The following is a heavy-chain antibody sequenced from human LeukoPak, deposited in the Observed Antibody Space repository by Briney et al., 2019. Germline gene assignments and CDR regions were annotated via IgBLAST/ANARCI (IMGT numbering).Heavy chain of an antibody. CDR3: ARPYGSGSSKNWFDP. CDR2: INHRGST. Sequence: SETLSLTCAVYGRSFSGYYWSWIRQPPGKGLEWIGEINHRGSTNYNPSLKSRVTISVDTSKNQFSLKLSSVTAADTAVYYCARPYGSGSSKNWFDPWGQGTLVTVSS. D-gene: IGHD3-10*01. V-gene: IGHV4-34*01. CDR1: GRSFSGYY. J-gene: IGHJ5*02.